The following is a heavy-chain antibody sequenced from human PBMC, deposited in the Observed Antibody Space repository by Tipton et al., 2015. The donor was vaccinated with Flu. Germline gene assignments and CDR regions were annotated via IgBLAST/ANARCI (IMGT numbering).Heavy chain of an antibody. J-gene: IGHJ4*02. CDR3: ARQRTVMVTDF. CDR2: INHSGST. CDR1: GGSFSDYY. V-gene: IGHV4-34*01. D-gene: IGHD5-18*01. Sequence: GLVKPSETLSLTCGVYGGSFSDYYWSWIRQAPGKGLEWIGEINHSGSTNYNPSLKSRVTISVDTSKKQFSLKLSSVTAADTAVYYCARQRTVMVTDFWGQGTLVTVSS.